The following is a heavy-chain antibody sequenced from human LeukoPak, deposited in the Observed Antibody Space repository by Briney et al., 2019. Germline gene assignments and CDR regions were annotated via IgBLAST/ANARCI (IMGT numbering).Heavy chain of an antibody. CDR3: AKDGYKLLSSYFDY. CDR1: GFTFSSYA. Sequence: GGSLRLSCAASGFTFSSYAMSWVRQAPGNGLEWVSAISGSGGSTYYADSVKGRFTISRDNSKNTLYLQMNSLRAEDTAVYYCAKDGYKLLSSYFDYWGQGTLVTVSS. D-gene: IGHD2-2*01. V-gene: IGHV3-23*01. CDR2: ISGSGGST. J-gene: IGHJ4*02.